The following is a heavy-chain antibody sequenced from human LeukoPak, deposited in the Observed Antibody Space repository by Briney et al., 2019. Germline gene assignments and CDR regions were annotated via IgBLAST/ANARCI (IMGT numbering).Heavy chain of an antibody. V-gene: IGHV3-11*01. CDR2: ISSSGSTI. CDR1: GFTFGEYA. D-gene: IGHD3-9*01. J-gene: IGHJ3*02. Sequence: GGSLRLSCAASGFTFGEYAMSWVRQAPGKGLEWVSYISSSGSTIYYADSVKGRFTISRDNAKNSLYLQMNSLRAEDTAVYYCAKIIYDILTGYYTSEVAFDIWGQGTMVTVSS. CDR3: AKIIYDILTGYYTSEVAFDI.